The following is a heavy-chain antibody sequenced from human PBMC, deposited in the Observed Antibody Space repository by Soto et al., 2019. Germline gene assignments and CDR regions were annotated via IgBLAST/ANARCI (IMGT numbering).Heavy chain of an antibody. CDR3: ARTPDCTNGVCSAGFDY. D-gene: IGHD2-8*01. J-gene: IGHJ4*02. CDR2: ISSSSGYT. V-gene: IGHV3-11*06. CDR1: GFTFSDYY. Sequence: GGSLRLSCAASGFTFSDYYMGWIRQAPGKGLEWVSYISSSSGYTNYADSVKGRFTISRDNAKNSLYLQMNSLRAEDTAVYYCARTPDCTNGVCSAGFDYWGQGTLVPVSS.